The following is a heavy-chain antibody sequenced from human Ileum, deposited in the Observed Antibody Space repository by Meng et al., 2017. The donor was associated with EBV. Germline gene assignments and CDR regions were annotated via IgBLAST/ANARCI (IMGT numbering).Heavy chain of an antibody. V-gene: IGHV4-39*01. Sequence: QVRLQESGPGLVNPSETLSLTCSVSGGSISSSNYCWGWIRQPPGKGLEWIQSICYTDYTYYNPSLKSRVTISADKSKNQFSLRLNSLTAADTAVYYCAMGPDYAKTGYWGQGTLVTVSS. CDR2: ICYTDYT. J-gene: IGHJ4*02. D-gene: IGHD4-17*01. CDR1: GGSISSSNYC. CDR3: AMGPDYAKTGY.